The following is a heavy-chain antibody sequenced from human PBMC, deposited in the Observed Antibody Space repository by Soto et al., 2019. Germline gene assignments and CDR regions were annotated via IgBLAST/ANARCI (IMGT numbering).Heavy chain of an antibody. CDR3: ARGRIRRNWNYNWFDP. D-gene: IGHD1-7*01. Sequence: SETLSLTCTVSGGSISSYYWSWIRQPPGKGLEWIGYIYYSGSTNYNPSLKSRVTISVDTSKNQFSLKLSSVTAADTAVYYCARGRIRRNWNYNWFDPWGQGTLVTVSS. CDR1: GGSISSYY. CDR2: IYYSGST. J-gene: IGHJ5*02. V-gene: IGHV4-59*01.